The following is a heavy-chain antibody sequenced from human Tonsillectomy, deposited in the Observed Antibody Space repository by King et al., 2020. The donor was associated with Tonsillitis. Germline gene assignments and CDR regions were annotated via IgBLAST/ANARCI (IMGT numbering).Heavy chain of an antibody. D-gene: IGHD3-22*01. V-gene: IGHV1-2*02. Sequence: QLVQSGAEVKKPGASVKVSCKASGYTFSGYYIHWLRQAPGQGLEWMGYINPNSDGTNYAQKFQGRVTMTRDTSVSTAHMELSRLRSDDTAVYYCAREVYYDSTGSLDYWGQGTLVTVSS. J-gene: IGHJ4*02. CDR2: INPNSDGT. CDR1: GYTFSGYY. CDR3: AREVYYDSTGSLDY.